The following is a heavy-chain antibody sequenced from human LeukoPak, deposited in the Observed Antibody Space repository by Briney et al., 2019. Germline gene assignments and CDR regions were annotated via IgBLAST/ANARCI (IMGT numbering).Heavy chain of an antibody. CDR1: GFTFSSCA. V-gene: IGHV3-23*01. CDR2: ISPSGGST. Sequence: GGSLRVSCAAAGFTFSSCAMRWVRQAPGKGLEWVSSISPSGGSTYYADSVKGRFTISRDNSKNTLYLQMNGLRAEDTAVYYCAKVYAGYYNMDVWGQGTTVTVSS. D-gene: IGHD2-8*01. CDR3: AKVYAGYYNMDV. J-gene: IGHJ6*02.